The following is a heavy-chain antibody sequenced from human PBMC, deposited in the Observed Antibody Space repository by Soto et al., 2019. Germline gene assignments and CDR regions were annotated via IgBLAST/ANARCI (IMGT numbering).Heavy chain of an antibody. D-gene: IGHD6-6*01. CDR3: AKEVIAARPYYFDY. CDR2: ISASGAYT. J-gene: IGHJ4*02. Sequence: PGGSLRLSCAASGFTFSGYAVSGARQTPGKGLEWVSTISASGAYTYYADSVKGRFTISRDNSKNTLYLQMRSLRAGDTATYYCAKEVIAARPYYFDYWGQGTLVTVSS. CDR1: GFTFSGYA. V-gene: IGHV3-23*01.